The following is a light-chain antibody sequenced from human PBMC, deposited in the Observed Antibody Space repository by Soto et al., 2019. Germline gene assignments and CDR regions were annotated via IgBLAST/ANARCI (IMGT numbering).Light chain of an antibody. CDR3: SSYTSSSRVV. V-gene: IGLV2-14*01. Sequence: QSALTQPASVSGSPGQSITISCTGTSSDVGGYNYVSWYQQHPGKAPKLMIYDVSNRPSGVSNRVSGSKSGNTASLTISGLQAEDEADYYCSSYTSSSRVVFGGGTQLTVL. CDR2: DVS. CDR1: SSDVGGYNY. J-gene: IGLJ2*01.